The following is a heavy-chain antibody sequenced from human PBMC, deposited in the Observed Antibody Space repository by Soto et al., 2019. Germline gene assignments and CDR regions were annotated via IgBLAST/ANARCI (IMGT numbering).Heavy chain of an antibody. CDR1: GGTISNGGYS. D-gene: IGHD4-17*01. CDR2: IYHTGSA. CDR3: TRAVARVTYYFDH. Sequence: PSETLSLTCTVSGGTISNGGYSWSWIRQPPGKGLEWIGYIYHTGSAFYNPSLRSRVTMSVDRSKNQSSLNLSSVTAADTAVYYCTRAVARVTYYFDHWGRGTLVTVSS. V-gene: IGHV4-30-2*01. J-gene: IGHJ4*02.